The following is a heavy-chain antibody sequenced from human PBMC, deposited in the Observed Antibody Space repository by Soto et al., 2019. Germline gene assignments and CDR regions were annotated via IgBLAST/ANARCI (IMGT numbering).Heavy chain of an antibody. CDR2: IYYSGST. D-gene: IGHD3-3*01. CDR3: ARGAYYDFWSGYSYYYYYMDV. V-gene: IGHV4-59*01. J-gene: IGHJ6*03. CDR1: GGSISSYY. Sequence: SETLSLTCTVSGGSISSYYWSWIRQPPGKGLEWIGYIYYSGSTNYNPSLKSRVTISVDTSKNQYTLKLSSVTAEDTAVYYCARGAYYDFWSGYSYYYYYMDVWGKGTTVT.